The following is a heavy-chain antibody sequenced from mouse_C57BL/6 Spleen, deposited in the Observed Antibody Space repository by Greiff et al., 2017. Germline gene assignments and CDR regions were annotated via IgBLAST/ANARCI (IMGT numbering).Heavy chain of an antibody. D-gene: IGHD1-1*01. V-gene: IGHV1-80*01. Sequence: QVQLKESGAELVKPGASVKISCKASGYAFSSYCMNWVKQRPGKGLEWIGQIYPGDGDTNYNGKFKGKATLTADKSSSTAYMQLSSLTSEDAAVYFCATTVVATDYWGQGTTLTVSS. CDR3: ATTVVATDY. CDR2: IYPGDGDT. CDR1: GYAFSSYC. J-gene: IGHJ2*01.